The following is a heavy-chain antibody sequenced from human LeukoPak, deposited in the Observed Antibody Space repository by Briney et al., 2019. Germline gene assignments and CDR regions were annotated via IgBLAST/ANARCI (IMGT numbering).Heavy chain of an antibody. V-gene: IGHV3-30-3*01. CDR2: ISYDGSNK. D-gene: IGHD3-10*01. CDR1: GFTFSSYA. J-gene: IGHJ4*02. CDR3: ARDPYGSGSYLDY. Sequence: GRSLRLSCAASGFTFSSYAMHWVRQAPGKGLEWVAVISYDGSNKYYADSVKGRFTISRDNSKNTLYLQMNSLRAEDTAVYYCARDPYGSGSYLDYWSQGTLVTVSS.